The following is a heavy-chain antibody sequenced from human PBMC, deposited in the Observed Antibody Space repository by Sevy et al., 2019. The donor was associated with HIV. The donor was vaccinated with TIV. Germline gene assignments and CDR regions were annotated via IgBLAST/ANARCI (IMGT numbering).Heavy chain of an antibody. D-gene: IGHD3-3*01. CDR3: AREGRGDFWSGNGYSMDV. V-gene: IGHV4-59*01. CDR2: IYYSGST. CDR1: GGSISSYY. J-gene: IGHJ6*02. Sequence: SETLSLTCTVSGGSISSYYWSWIRQPPGKGLEWIGYIYYSGSTNYNPSLKSRVTISVDTSKNQFSLKLSSVTAADTAVYYCAREGRGDFWSGNGYSMDVWGQGTTVTVSS.